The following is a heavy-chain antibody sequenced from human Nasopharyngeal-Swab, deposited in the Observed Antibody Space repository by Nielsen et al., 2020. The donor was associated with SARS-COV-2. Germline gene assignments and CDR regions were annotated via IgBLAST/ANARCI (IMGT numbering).Heavy chain of an antibody. Sequence: GESLKISCAASGFTFSSYAMSWVRQAPGKGQEWVSAISGSGGSTYYADSVKGRFTISRDNSKNTLYLQMNSLRAEDTAVYYCAKDTGYPDYWGQGTLVTVSS. CDR2: ISGSGGST. CDR1: GFTFSSYA. D-gene: IGHD1-1*01. CDR3: AKDTGYPDY. V-gene: IGHV3-23*01. J-gene: IGHJ4*02.